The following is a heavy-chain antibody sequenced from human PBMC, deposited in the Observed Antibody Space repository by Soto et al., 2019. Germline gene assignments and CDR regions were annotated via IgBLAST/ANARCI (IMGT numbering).Heavy chain of an antibody. CDR3: ARGDCTGAYCYSWPFNYGVDV. J-gene: IGHJ6*02. D-gene: IGHD2-15*01. CDR1: GFTFTTYG. V-gene: IGHV3-33*08. Sequence: QVQLVESGGGVVQPGGSLRLSCTTSGFTFTTYGMYWVRQAPGKGLAWVAIIWYDGSNKYYGDSVKGRFTISRDNSKNTLYLQRNSLRAEGTALYYCARGDCTGAYCYSWPFNYGVDVWGQGTTVTVSS. CDR2: IWYDGSNK.